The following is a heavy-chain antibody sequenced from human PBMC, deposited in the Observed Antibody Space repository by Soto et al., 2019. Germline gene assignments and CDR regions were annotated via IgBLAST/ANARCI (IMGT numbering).Heavy chain of an antibody. D-gene: IGHD5-18*01. J-gene: IGHJ6*02. CDR2: IYYSGST. Sequence: SETLSLTCTVSGGSISSYYWSWIRQPPGKGLEWIGYIYYSGSTNYNPSLKSRVTISVDTSKNQFSLKLSSVTPADTAVYYCAGLPAAMVLYYGMDVWGQGTTVTAP. CDR3: AGLPAAMVLYYGMDV. CDR1: GGSISSYY. V-gene: IGHV4-59*01.